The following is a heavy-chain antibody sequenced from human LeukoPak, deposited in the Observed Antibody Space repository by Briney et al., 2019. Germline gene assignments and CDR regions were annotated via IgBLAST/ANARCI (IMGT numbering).Heavy chain of an antibody. J-gene: IGHJ4*02. CDR1: GFTFSSYW. Sequence: GWSLRLSCAASGFTFSSYWMSWVRQAPGKGLEWVANIKQDGSEKYYVDSVKGRFTISRDNAKNSLYLQMNSLRAEDTAVYYCARARRVLLSDYWGQGTLVTVSS. CDR3: ARARRVLLSDY. V-gene: IGHV3-7*03. CDR2: IKQDGSEK. D-gene: IGHD3-10*01.